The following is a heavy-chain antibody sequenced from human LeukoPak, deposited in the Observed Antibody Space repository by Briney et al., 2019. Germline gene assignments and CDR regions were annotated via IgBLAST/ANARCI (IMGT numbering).Heavy chain of an antibody. Sequence: SETLSLTCTVSGGSISSGGYYWSWIRRHPGKGLEWIGYIYYSGSTYYNPSLKIRVTISVDTSKNQFSLKLSSVTAADTAVYYCARDRAAVAGGGAYYFDYWGQGTLVTVSS. V-gene: IGHV4-31*03. CDR1: GGSISSGGYY. CDR3: ARDRAAVAGGGAYYFDY. D-gene: IGHD6-19*01. J-gene: IGHJ4*02. CDR2: IYYSGST.